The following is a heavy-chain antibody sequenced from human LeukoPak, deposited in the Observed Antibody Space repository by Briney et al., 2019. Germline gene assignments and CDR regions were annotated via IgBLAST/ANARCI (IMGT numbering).Heavy chain of an antibody. CDR3: ARGGQGDGYSADEAFDF. V-gene: IGHV6-1*01. CDR1: ADSVSGNSTA. CDR2: TYYRSKWYN. J-gene: IGHJ3*01. D-gene: IGHD5-24*01. Sequence: SQTLSLTCAISADSVSGNSTAYNWIRQSPSRGLEWLGRTYYRSKWYNDYAVSVKSRITINPDTSKNQLSLQLNSVTPEDTAVYYCARGGQGDGYSADEAFDFWGQGTMVTVSS.